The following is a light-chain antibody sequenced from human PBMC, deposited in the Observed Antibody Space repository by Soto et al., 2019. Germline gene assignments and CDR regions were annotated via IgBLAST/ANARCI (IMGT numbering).Light chain of an antibody. CDR2: GAS. CDR1: QSVSSN. CDR3: KKDNGPLTRR. Sequence: QSAGRRSISQGERSTLSFMASQSVSSNLAWYQQKPGQAPRLLIYGASTRATGIPARFSGSGSGTEFTLTISFLQSEDFGVYYCKKDNGPLTRRFGQVSKV. J-gene: IGKJ1*01. V-gene: IGKV3-15*01.